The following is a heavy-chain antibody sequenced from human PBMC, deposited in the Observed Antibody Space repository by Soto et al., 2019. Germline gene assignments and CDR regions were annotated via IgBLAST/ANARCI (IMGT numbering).Heavy chain of an antibody. Sequence: GESLKISCAASGFTFSSYAMHWVRQAPGKGLEWVAVISYDGSNKYYADSVKGRFTISRDNSKNTLYLQMNSLRAEDTAVYYCARDPRGVYYGSGSYYDYWGQGTLVTVSS. D-gene: IGHD3-10*01. CDR3: ARDPRGVYYGSGSYYDY. J-gene: IGHJ4*02. CDR1: GFTFSSYA. V-gene: IGHV3-30-3*01. CDR2: ISYDGSNK.